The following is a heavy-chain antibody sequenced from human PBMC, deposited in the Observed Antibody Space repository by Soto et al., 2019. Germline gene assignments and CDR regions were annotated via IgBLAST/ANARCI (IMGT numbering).Heavy chain of an antibody. Sequence: QVQLVQSGAEVKKPGSSVKVSCKASGGTFSSYAISWVRQAPGQGLEWMGGIIPIFGTANYAQKFQGRVTITADESTSTAYMELSSLRSEDTAVYYCGVGTAIPRGWHYYYYGMDVWGQGTTVTVSS. CDR3: GVGTAIPRGWHYYYYGMDV. J-gene: IGHJ6*02. V-gene: IGHV1-69*01. D-gene: IGHD2-21*02. CDR2: IIPIFGTA. CDR1: GGTFSSYA.